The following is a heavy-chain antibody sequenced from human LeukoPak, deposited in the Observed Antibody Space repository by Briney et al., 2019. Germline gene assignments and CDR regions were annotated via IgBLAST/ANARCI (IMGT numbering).Heavy chain of an antibody. CDR2: ISYSGNT. Sequence: PSETLSLTCTVSGVSISSYYWTWIRQPPGKGLEWIGYISYSGNTKYNPSLKSRVTISVDTSKNQFSLKLSSVTAADTAVYYCARLYGSGSSLYFDYWGQGTLVTVSS. V-gene: IGHV4-59*01. CDR1: GVSISSYY. D-gene: IGHD3-10*01. J-gene: IGHJ4*02. CDR3: ARLYGSGSSLYFDY.